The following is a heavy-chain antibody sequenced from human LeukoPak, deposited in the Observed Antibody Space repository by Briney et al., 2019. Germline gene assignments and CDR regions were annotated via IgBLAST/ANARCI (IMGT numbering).Heavy chain of an antibody. CDR2: IHTSGST. J-gene: IGHJ4*02. Sequence: KPSETLSLTCTVSGDSISSFYWPWIRQSAGKGLEWIGRIHTSGSTNYSPSLKSRVTMSIDTSKTQFSLKVNSVTAADTGVYYCARAPEFSSGWLLDYWGQGSLVTVSS. D-gene: IGHD6-19*01. CDR3: ARAPEFSSGWLLDY. V-gene: IGHV4-4*07. CDR1: GDSISSFY.